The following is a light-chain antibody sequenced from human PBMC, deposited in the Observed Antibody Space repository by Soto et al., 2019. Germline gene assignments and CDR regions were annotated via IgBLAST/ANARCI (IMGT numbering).Light chain of an antibody. J-gene: IGLJ1*01. V-gene: IGLV2-8*01. CDR1: SSDVGGYNY. CDR3: SSYADTTYV. Sequence: QSALTQPPSASGSPGQSVTISCTGTSSDVGGYNYVSWYQHHPGKAPKLIIYEVTKRPSGVPDRFSGSKSGNTASLSVSGLQAEGEADYYCSSYADTTYVFGTGTKVTVL. CDR2: EVT.